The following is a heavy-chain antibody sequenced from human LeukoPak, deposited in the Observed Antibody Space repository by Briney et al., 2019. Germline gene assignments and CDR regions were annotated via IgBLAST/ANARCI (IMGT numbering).Heavy chain of an antibody. Sequence: SETLSLTCTVSGGSISSSSYYWGWIRQPPGKGLEWIGSIYYSGSTYYNPSLKSRVTISVDTSKNQFSLKLSSVTAADTAVYYCARLVLAYCGGDCFSDWYFDLWGRGTLVTVSS. CDR1: GGSISSSSYY. CDR3: ARLVLAYCGGDCFSDWYFDL. V-gene: IGHV4-39*07. J-gene: IGHJ2*01. D-gene: IGHD2-21*02. CDR2: IYYSGST.